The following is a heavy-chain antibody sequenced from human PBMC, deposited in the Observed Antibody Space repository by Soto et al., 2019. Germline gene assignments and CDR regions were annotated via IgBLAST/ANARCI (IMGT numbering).Heavy chain of an antibody. CDR2: ISYDGSNK. CDR3: ARDSSGDYVFNY. V-gene: IGHV3-30-3*01. J-gene: IGHJ4*02. Sequence: VQLVESGGGVVQPGRSLRLSCAASGFTFSSYAMHWVRQAPGKGLEWVAVISYDGSNKYYADSVKGRFTISRDNSKNTLYLQMNSLRAEETAVYYCARDSSGDYVFNYWGQGTLVTVSS. CDR1: GFTFSSYA. D-gene: IGHD4-17*01.